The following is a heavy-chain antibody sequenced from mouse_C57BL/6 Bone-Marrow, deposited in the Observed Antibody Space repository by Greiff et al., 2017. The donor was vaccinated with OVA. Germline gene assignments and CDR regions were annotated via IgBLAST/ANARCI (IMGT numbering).Heavy chain of an antibody. CDR3: ARATFYAMDY. J-gene: IGHJ4*01. D-gene: IGHD4-1*02. CDR2: SRNKANDYTT. Sequence: EVQGVESGGGLVQSGRSLRLSCATSGFTFSDFYMEWVRQAPGKGLEWIAASRNKANDYTTEYSASVKGRFIVSRDTSQSILYLQMNALRAEDTAIYYCARATFYAMDYWGQGTSVTVSS. CDR1: GFTFSDFY. V-gene: IGHV7-1*01.